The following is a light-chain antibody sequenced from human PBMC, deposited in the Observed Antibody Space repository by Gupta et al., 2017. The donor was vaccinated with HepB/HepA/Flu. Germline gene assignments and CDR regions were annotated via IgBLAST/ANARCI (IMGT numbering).Light chain of an antibody. CDR3: HQYHTYPWT. CDR1: QSISTW. V-gene: IGKV1-5*03. Sequence: DIQMTQSPSTLSASVGDRVTITCWASQSISTWLAWYQLKPGKAPNLLIYKASSLEGGVPSRFSGSGSGTEFTLTFSGLQPDDFATYYCHQYHTYPWTFGQGTRVEIK. CDR2: KAS. J-gene: IGKJ1*01.